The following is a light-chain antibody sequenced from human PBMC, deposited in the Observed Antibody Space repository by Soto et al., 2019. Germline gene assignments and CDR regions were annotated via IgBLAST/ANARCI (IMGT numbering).Light chain of an antibody. J-gene: IGKJ1*01. Sequence: EIVLTQSPGTLPLSPGERATLSCRASESVRSSYLAWYQQKPGQAPRLLMYGASSRTTGTPDRFSGSGSGTDFTLTIGSLEPEDFAVYYCQQYGSSPQTFGQGTKVEI. V-gene: IGKV3-20*01. CDR1: ESVRSSY. CDR2: GAS. CDR3: QQYGSSPQT.